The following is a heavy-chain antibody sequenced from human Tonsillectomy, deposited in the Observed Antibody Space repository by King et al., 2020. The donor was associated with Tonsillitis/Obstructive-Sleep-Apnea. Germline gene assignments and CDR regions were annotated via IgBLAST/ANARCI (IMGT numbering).Heavy chain of an antibody. CDR2: IYYSGST. Sequence: VQLQESGPGLVTPSQTLSLTCNVSGGSISSGGYYWNWIRQHPGKGLEWIGYIYYSGSTYYNPSLKSRVSISVDTSKNQFSLRLSSVTAADTAVYYCARETEGQLYFDYWGQGTLVTVSS. CDR3: ARETEGQLYFDY. J-gene: IGHJ4*02. CDR1: GGSISSGGYY. D-gene: IGHD1-1*01. V-gene: IGHV4-31*03.